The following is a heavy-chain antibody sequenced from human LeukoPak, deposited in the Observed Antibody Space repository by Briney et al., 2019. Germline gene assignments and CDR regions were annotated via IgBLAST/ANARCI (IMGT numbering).Heavy chain of an antibody. D-gene: IGHD3-3*01. CDR2: IYYSGST. CDR3: AREVGLVIGSYYYYIDP. V-gene: IGHV4-59*12. Sequence: PSETLSLACTVSGGSISRYYWSWLRQPPGKGRVWSGYIYYSGSTNYNPSLKSRVTISVDTSKNQFSLKLSYVTAAETPVYYCAREVGLVIGSYYYYIDPWGKGTTVTVSS. CDR1: GGSISRYY. J-gene: IGHJ6*03.